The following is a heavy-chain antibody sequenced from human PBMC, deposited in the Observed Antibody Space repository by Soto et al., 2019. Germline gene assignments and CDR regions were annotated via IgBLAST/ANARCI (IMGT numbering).Heavy chain of an antibody. CDR1: GGSFSGYY. D-gene: IGHD2-8*01. V-gene: IGHV4-34*01. CDR3: ARTNGSYSDY. Sequence: QVQLQQWGAGLLKSSETLSLTCAVYGGSFSGYYWSWIRQRPGKGLEWIGEINHSGSSNYNPSLKSRVTISVDTSKNQFSLKLSSVTAANTAVYYCARTNGSYSDYWGQGTLVTVSS. CDR2: INHSGSS. J-gene: IGHJ4*02.